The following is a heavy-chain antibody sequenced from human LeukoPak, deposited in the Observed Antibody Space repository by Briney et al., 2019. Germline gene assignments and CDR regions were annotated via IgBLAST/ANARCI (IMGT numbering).Heavy chain of an antibody. CDR2: ISGSDDNT. CDR1: GFIFSNYA. CDR3: AKSRSGVSSCYNY. Sequence: PGGSLRLSCAASGFIFSNYAMRWVRQAPGKGLEWVSAISGSDDNTYYADSVRGRFTISRDNSKNTLYLQMNSLRAEDTAIYFCAKSRSGVSSCYNYWGQGTLVTVSS. D-gene: IGHD2-15*01. V-gene: IGHV3-23*01. J-gene: IGHJ4*02.